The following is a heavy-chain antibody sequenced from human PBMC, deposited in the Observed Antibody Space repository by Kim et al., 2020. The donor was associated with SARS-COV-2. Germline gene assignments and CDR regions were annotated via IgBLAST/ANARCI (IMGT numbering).Heavy chain of an antibody. D-gene: IGHD7-27*01. CDR3: ATRGLGPLGYFDY. V-gene: IGHV3-23*01. J-gene: IGHJ4*02. CDR2: ISGSGGST. Sequence: GGSLRLSCAASGFTFSSYAMSWVRQAPGKGLEWVSAISGSGGSTYYADSVKGRFTISRDNSKNTLYLQMNSLRAEDTAVYYCATRGLGPLGYFDYWGQGTLVTVSS. CDR1: GFTFSSYA.